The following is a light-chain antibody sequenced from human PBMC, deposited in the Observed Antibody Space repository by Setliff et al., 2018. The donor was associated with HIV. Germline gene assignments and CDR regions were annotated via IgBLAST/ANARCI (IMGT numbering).Light chain of an antibody. CDR2: QAT. J-gene: IGLJ1*01. V-gene: IGLV2-14*02. CDR1: SSDIGRYNL. Sequence: QSALTQPASVSGSPGQSITISCTGTSSDIGRYNLVSWYQQYPGKAPKLMIYQATKRPPGVSNRFSGSKSGNTASLTISGLQAEDEADYYCSSYTIETSYVFGTGTKV. CDR3: SSYTIETSYV.